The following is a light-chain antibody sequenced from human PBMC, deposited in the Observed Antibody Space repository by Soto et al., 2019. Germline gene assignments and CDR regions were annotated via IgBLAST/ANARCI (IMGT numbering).Light chain of an antibody. CDR3: QQSYSIPWT. CDR2: AAS. Sequence: DIQMTQSPSSLSASVGDRVTITCRASQGIRNDLDWFQQKPGKAPKLLIYAASSLASGVPSRFSGSGSGTDFILTISSLRPEDFATYYCQQSYSIPWTFGQGTKVDIK. CDR1: QGIRND. J-gene: IGKJ1*01. V-gene: IGKV1-39*01.